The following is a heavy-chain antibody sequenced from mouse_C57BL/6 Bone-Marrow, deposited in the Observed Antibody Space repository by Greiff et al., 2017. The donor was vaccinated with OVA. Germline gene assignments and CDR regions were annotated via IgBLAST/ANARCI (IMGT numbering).Heavy chain of an antibody. Sequence: VQLQQSGAELVKPGASVKISCKASGYTFTDYYINWVKQRPGQGLEWIGKIGPGSGSTYYNEKFKGKATLTADKSSSTAYMQLSSLTSEDSAVYFCARKEAYYGSRTWYFDVWGTGTTVTVSS. D-gene: IGHD1-1*01. CDR1: GYTFTDYY. J-gene: IGHJ1*03. CDR2: IGPGSGST. CDR3: ARKEAYYGSRTWYFDV. V-gene: IGHV1-77*01.